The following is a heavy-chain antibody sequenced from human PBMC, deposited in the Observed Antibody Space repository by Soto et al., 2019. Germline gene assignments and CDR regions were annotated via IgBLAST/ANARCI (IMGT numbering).Heavy chain of an antibody. CDR3: ARHAEYYYDSSGYYYDRAPLVY. J-gene: IGHJ4*02. CDR1: GYSFTSYW. CDR2: IDPSDSYT. V-gene: IGHV5-10-1*01. D-gene: IGHD3-22*01. Sequence: PGESLKISCKGSGYSFTSYWISWVRQMPGKGLEWMGRIDPSDSYTNYSPSFQGHVTISADKSISTAYLQWSSLMASDTAMYYCARHAEYYYDSSGYYYDRAPLVYWGQGTLVTV.